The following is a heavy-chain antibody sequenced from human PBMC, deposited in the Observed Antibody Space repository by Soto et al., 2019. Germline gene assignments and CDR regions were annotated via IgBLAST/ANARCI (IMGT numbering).Heavy chain of an antibody. V-gene: IGHV4-59*01. D-gene: IGHD3-10*01. CDR1: GGSISSYY. CDR3: ARDLGRYGLDY. J-gene: IGHJ4*02. Sequence: SETLSLTCTVSGGSISSYYWSWIRQPPGKGLEWIGYIYYSGSTNYNPSLKSRVTISVDTSKNQFSLKLSSVTAADTAVYYCARDLGRYGLDYWGQGILVTVS. CDR2: IYYSGST.